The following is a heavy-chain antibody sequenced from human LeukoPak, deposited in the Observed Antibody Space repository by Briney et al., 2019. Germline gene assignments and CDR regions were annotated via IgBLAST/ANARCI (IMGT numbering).Heavy chain of an antibody. D-gene: IGHD3-3*01. CDR1: GYTFTSYG. CDR3: ARARGGFWSGYYTGAFDI. Sequence: ASVKVSCKASGYTFTSYGISWVRQAPGQGLEWMGWISAYNGNTNYAQKFQGRVTITADKSTSTAYMELSSLRSEDTAVYYCARARGGFWSGYYTGAFDIWGQGTMVTVSS. J-gene: IGHJ3*02. CDR2: ISAYNGNT. V-gene: IGHV1-18*01.